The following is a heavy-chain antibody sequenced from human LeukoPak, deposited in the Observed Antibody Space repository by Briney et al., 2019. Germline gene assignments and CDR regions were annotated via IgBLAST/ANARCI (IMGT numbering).Heavy chain of an antibody. CDR3: ACMIVDNWFDP. CDR2: ITDSGST. V-gene: IGHV4-34*01. CDR1: GGSFSGYY. D-gene: IGHD3-22*01. Sequence: SETLSLTCAVYGGSFSGYYWSWIRQPPGKGLEWIGQITDSGSTTYNPSLKSRVTISVDTSKNQFSLKLSSLTAADTAVYYCACMIVDNWFDPWGQGPLVTVSS. J-gene: IGHJ5*02.